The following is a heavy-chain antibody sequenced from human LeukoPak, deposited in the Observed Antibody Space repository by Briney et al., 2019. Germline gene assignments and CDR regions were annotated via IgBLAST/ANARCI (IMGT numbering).Heavy chain of an antibody. J-gene: IGHJ4*02. Sequence: PSGTLSLTSGHSLGSILVTNSWTWVRQAPGKGLEWIGEISHSGTTNYNPSLRSRVAMSLDRANNQFSLSLTSVTAVYTAVYYCTRESRPFCPFAYWGQGVLVTVSS. CDR2: ISHSGTT. V-gene: IGHV4-4*02. D-gene: IGHD2-2*01. CDR3: TRESRPFCPFAY. CDR1: LGSILVTNS.